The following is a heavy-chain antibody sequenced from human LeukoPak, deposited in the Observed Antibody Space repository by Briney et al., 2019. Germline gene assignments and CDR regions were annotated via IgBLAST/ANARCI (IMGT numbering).Heavy chain of an antibody. V-gene: IGHV1-2*02. CDR1: GGTFSSYA. CDR3: ARGGYYRGY. J-gene: IGHJ4*02. CDR2: INPNSGGT. D-gene: IGHD3-3*01. Sequence: ASVKVSCNASGGTFSSYAISWVRQAPGQGLEWMGWINPNSGGTNYAQKFQGRVAMTRDTSISTAYMELSRLRSDDTAVYYCARGGYYRGYWGQGTLVTVSS.